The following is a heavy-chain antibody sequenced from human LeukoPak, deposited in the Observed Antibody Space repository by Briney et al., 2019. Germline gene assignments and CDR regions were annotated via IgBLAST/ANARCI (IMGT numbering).Heavy chain of an antibody. J-gene: IGHJ6*02. CDR2: ISSSSSTI. Sequence: GGSLRLSCAASGFTFSSYSMNWVRQAPGKGLEWVSYISSSSSTIYYADSVKGRFTISRDNAKNSLYLQMNSLRAEDTAVYYCARARVYYGMDVWGQGTTVTVSS. CDR1: GFTFSSYS. V-gene: IGHV3-48*01. CDR3: ARARVYYGMDV.